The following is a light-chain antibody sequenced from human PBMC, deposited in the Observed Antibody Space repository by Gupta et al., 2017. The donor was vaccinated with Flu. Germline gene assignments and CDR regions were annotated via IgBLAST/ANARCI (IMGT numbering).Light chain of an antibody. V-gene: IGKV3-20*01. CDR1: QNIGSGY. Sequence: EGLLTQSPGTLSLSPGERATLACRASQNIGSGYLAWYQHKPGQAPRLLVYGVSSRAPGIPDRFSGGGSGTDFTLTVRRLEPEDFAVYYCHQYGSSWWTFGQGTKVEIK. CDR2: GVS. CDR3: HQYGSSWWT. J-gene: IGKJ1*01.